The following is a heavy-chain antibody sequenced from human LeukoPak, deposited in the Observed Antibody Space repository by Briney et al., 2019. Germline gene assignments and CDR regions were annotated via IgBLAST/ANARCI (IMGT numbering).Heavy chain of an antibody. CDR2: ISGSGGTT. J-gene: IGHJ2*01. D-gene: IGHD3/OR15-3a*01. V-gene: IGHV3-23*01. CDR3: AKDWTGTKPFDL. Sequence: PGGSLRLSCAASGFTFSNYGMSWVRQAPGKGLEWISAISGSGGTTYYADSVKGRFTISRDNPNNTLFLQLNSLRAEDSAVYYCAKDWTGTKPFDLWGRGTLVTVSS. CDR1: GFTFSNYG.